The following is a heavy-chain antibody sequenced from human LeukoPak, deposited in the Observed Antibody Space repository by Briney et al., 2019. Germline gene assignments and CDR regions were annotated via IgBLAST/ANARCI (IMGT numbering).Heavy chain of an antibody. J-gene: IGHJ4*02. CDR1: GGSISSYH. D-gene: IGHD3-22*01. CDR3: ARVPYYYDSGGYHYYFDY. CDR2: IYYTGST. Sequence: SSETLSLTCSVSGGSISSYHWSWIRQPPGQGLEWVGYIYYTGSTNYNPSLKSRVTISVDTSKNQFSLKLSSVTAADTAVYYCARVPYYYDSGGYHYYFDYWGPGTVVTVSS. V-gene: IGHV4-59*01.